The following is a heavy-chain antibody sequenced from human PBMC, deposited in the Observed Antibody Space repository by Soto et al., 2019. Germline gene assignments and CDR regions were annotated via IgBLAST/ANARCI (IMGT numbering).Heavy chain of an antibody. CDR2: ITYTSAYT. J-gene: IGHJ4*02. Sequence: PGGSLRLSCAASGFSFSDYYMSWVRQAPGKGLEWLADITYTSAYTNYADSVKGRFTISRDNAKNSLYLEMSSLRAEDTAVYYCAREKGGSFGYFDYWGQGALVTVSS. V-gene: IGHV3-11*06. CDR1: GFSFSDYY. D-gene: IGHD3-16*02. CDR3: AREKGGSFGYFDY.